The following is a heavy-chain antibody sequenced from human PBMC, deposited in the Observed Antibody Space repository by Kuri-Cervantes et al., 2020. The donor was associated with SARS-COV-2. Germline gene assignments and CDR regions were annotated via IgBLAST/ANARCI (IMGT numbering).Heavy chain of an antibody. V-gene: IGHV1-69*13. Sequence: SVKVSCKASVYTFSSYAMHWVRQAPGQRLEWMGGIIPIFGTANYAQKFQGRVTITADESTSTAYMELSSLRSEDTAVYYCASRKRELVYATRGGYFDLWGRGTLVTVSS. CDR3: ASRKRELVYATRGGYFDL. J-gene: IGHJ2*01. D-gene: IGHD2-8*01. CDR2: IIPIFGTA. CDR1: VYTFSSYA.